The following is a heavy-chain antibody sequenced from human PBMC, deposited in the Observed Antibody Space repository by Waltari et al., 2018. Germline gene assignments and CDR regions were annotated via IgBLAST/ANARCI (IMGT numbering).Heavy chain of an antibody. Sequence: QVQLQESGPGLVKPSETLSLTCTVSGGSISSYYWSWIRQPPGKGLEWIGYIYYSGSTNYHPSLQSRVTIAVDTSNNQFSLKLSSVTAADTAVYYCARRPPLITGTFYYYGMDVWGQGTTVTVSS. V-gene: IGHV4-59*08. CDR1: GGSISSYY. D-gene: IGHD1-7*01. J-gene: IGHJ6*02. CDR2: IYYSGST. CDR3: ARRPPLITGTFYYYGMDV.